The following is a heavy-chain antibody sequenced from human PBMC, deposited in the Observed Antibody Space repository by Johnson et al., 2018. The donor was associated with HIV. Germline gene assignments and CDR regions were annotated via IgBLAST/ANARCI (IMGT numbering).Heavy chain of an antibody. V-gene: IGHV3-53*04. CDR2: IYSGSST. CDR1: GFTVSSNY. J-gene: IGHJ3*02. CDR3: ARGEGAYCGGDCYYAFDI. D-gene: IGHD2-21*02. Sequence: VQLVESGGGVVQPGGSLRLSCAASGFTVSSNYMSWVRQAPGKGLEWVSVIYSGSSTYYADSVMGRFPISSHNSKNTLYRQVDSLRVEDTAVYYCARGEGAYCGGDCYYAFDIWGQGTMVTVSS.